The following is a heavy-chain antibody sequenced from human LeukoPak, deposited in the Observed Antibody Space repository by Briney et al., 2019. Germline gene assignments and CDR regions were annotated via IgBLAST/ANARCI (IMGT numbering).Heavy chain of an antibody. CDR1: GGTFTSYA. Sequence: GASVKVSCKASGGTFTSYAISWVRQAPGQGLEWMGRIIPIFGTANYAQKFQGRVTITTDESTSTAYMELSSLRSEDTDVYYCAREGDYYDSSGSDDFDYWGQGTLVTVSS. D-gene: IGHD3-22*01. J-gene: IGHJ4*02. CDR2: IIPIFGTA. CDR3: AREGDYYDSSGSDDFDY. V-gene: IGHV1-69*05.